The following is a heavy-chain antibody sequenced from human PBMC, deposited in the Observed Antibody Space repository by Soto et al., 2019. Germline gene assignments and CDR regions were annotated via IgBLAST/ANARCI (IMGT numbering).Heavy chain of an antibody. J-gene: IGHJ6*02. V-gene: IGHV1-2*04. D-gene: IGHD2-2*01. CDR1: GYTFTGYY. Sequence: KLSLASVKVSCKASGYTFTGYYMHWVRQAPGQGLEWMGWINPNSGGTNYAQKFQGWVTMTRDTSISTAYMELSRLRSDDTAVYYCARDWAMKDYYYGMDVWGQGTTVTVSS. CDR3: ARDWAMKDYYYGMDV. CDR2: INPNSGGT.